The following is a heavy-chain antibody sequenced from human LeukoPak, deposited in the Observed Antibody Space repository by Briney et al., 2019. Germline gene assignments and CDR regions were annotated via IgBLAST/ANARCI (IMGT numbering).Heavy chain of an antibody. J-gene: IGHJ4*02. CDR2: IYYSGRT. Sequence: SSETLSLTCTVSGASISSSSYYWGWIRQPPGKGLEWIGSIYYSGRTYYNPSLKSRVTISVDTSKNQFSLKLSSVPAADTAVYYCARGRPYDSSGPLAYWGQGTLVTVSS. CDR3: ARGRPYDSSGPLAY. CDR1: GASISSSSYY. V-gene: IGHV4-39*01. D-gene: IGHD3-22*01.